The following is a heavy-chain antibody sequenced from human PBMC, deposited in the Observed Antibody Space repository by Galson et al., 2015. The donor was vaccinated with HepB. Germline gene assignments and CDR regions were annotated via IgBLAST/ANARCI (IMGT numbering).Heavy chain of an antibody. D-gene: IGHD5-18*01. CDR1: GFTFSSYA. J-gene: IGHJ6*02. V-gene: IGHV3-30-3*01. Sequence: SLRLSCAASGFTFSSYAMHWVRQAPGKGLEWVAVISYDGSNKYYADSVKGRFTISRDNSKNTLYLQMNSLRAEDTAVYYCARADSGNSYGFFYYYYGMDVWGQGTTVTVSS. CDR3: ARADSGNSYGFFYYYYGMDV. CDR2: ISYDGSNK.